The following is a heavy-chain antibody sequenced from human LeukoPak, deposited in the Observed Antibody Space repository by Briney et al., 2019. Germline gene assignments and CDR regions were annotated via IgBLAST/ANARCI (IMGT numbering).Heavy chain of an antibody. CDR1: GLTFSRYV. V-gene: IGHV3-64*04. CDR2: ISDNGITT. Sequence: GGPLRLPCSASGLTFSRYVMHWVRQAPGKGLEYVSTISDNGITTHYADSVKGRFTISRDNSKNTLYLQMNSLRAEDTAVYYCARERYLGAGGVLDYWGQGTLVTASS. CDR3: ARERYLGAGGVLDY. J-gene: IGHJ4*02. D-gene: IGHD1-26*01.